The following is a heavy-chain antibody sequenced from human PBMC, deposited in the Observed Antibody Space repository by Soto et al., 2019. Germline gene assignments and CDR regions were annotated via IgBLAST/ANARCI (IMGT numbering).Heavy chain of an antibody. D-gene: IGHD7-27*01. CDR3: ASEAPGEAFEY. V-gene: IGHV3-33*01. J-gene: IGHJ4*02. Sequence: QVQLVESGGGVVQPGRSLRLSCEASGFTFSHFVMHWVRQALGKGLEWVALIWYDGNTKFYADSVKGRFTISRDNSNNTLYLQMNSLRTEDTAVYYCASEAPGEAFEYGGQGTLVTVSS. CDR1: GFTFSHFV. CDR2: IWYDGNTK.